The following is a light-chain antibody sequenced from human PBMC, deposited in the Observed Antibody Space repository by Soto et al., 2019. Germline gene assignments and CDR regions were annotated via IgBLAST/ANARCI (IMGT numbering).Light chain of an antibody. CDR1: QSISSNN. V-gene: IGKV3-20*01. CDR2: GAS. Sequence: EIVLTQSPGTLSLSPGERATLSCRASQSISSNNLAWYQQKPGQAPRLLIYGASSRATGISDRFSGSGSGTDFTLTISRLEPEDSAVYYCQQYGSSRTFGQGTKVEIK. J-gene: IGKJ1*01. CDR3: QQYGSSRT.